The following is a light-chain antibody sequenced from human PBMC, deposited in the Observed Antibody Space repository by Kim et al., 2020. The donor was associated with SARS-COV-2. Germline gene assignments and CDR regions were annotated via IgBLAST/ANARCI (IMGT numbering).Light chain of an antibody. CDR1: QGISNY. J-gene: IGKJ5*01. Sequence: ASVGDKITSTCRASQGISNYLAWYQQKPGKAPKLLIYAVSNLQSGVPSRFSGRGSGTDFTLTISSLQPEDVATYYCQKYDSNPLTFGQGTRLEIK. CDR3: QKYDSNPLT. CDR2: AVS. V-gene: IGKV1-27*01.